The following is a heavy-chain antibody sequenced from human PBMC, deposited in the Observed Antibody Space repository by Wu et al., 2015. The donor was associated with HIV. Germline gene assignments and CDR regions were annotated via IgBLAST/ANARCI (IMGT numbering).Heavy chain of an antibody. V-gene: IGHV1-69*13. J-gene: IGHJ6*02. CDR2: IIPIFGTA. CDR3: ARDRGGVGCSSTSCQYGMDV. Sequence: QVQLVQSGAEVKKPGSSVKVSCKASGGTFSSYAISWVRQAPGQGLEWMGRIIPIFGTANYAQKFQGRVTITADESTSTAYMELSSLRSEDTAVYYCARDRGGVGCSSTSCQYGMDVWGQGTTVTVSS. CDR1: GGTFSSYA. D-gene: IGHD2-2*01.